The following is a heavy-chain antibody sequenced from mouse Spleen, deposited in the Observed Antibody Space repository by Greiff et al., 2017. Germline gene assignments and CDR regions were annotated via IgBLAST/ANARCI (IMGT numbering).Heavy chain of an antibody. V-gene: IGHV14-3*01. CDR2: IDPANGNT. CDR3: ATYRYDDGPWFAY. CDR1: GFNIKNTY. D-gene: IGHD2-14*01. J-gene: IGHJ3*01. Sequence: VQLQQSVAELVRPGASVKLSCTASGFNIKNTYMHWVKQRPEQGLEWIGRIDPANGNTKYAPKFQGKATITADTSSNTAYLQLSSLTSEDTAIYYCATYRYDDGPWFAYWGQGTLVTVSA.